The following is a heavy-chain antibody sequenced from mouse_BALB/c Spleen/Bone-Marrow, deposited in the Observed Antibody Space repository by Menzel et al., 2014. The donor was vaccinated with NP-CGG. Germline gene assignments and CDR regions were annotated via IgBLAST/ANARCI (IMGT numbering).Heavy chain of an antibody. CDR2: IWAGGST. V-gene: IGHV2-9*02. Sequence: VKLMESGPGLVAPSQSLSITCTVSGFSLTSYGVHWVRQPPGKGLEWLGVIWAGGSTNYNSALMSRLNINKDSSKSQVFLKMNSLQSDDTAMYYCARDTYSGNPYALDYWGQGTSVTVSS. CDR3: ARDTYSGNPYALDY. J-gene: IGHJ4*01. CDR1: GFSLTSYG. D-gene: IGHD2-10*01.